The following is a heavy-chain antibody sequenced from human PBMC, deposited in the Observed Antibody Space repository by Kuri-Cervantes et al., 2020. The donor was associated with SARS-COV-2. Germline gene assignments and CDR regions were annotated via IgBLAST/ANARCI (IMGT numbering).Heavy chain of an antibody. CDR1: GFIFSDYY. Sequence: ETLSLTCTASGFIFSDYYMTWIRQAPGKGLEWVANIKQDGSEKYYVDSVKGRFTISRDNAKNSLYLQMNSLRAEDTAVYYCARAPVSGWGPYYYYYMDVWGKGTTVTVSS. V-gene: IGHV3-7*03. CDR2: IKQDGSEK. J-gene: IGHJ6*03. CDR3: ARAPVSGWGPYYYYYMDV. D-gene: IGHD6-19*01.